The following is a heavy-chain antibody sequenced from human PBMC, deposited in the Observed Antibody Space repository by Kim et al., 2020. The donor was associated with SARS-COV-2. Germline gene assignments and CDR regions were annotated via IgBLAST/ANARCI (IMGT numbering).Heavy chain of an antibody. CDR2: ISWTSKSM. CDR3: AKYIRTTVTTGVSYFDL. V-gene: IGHV3-9*02. J-gene: IGHJ2*01. Sequence: GGSLRLSCTASGFTSGHYALHWVRQPPGKGLEWVSGISWTSKSMVYADSVEGRFTISRDNAKNSLYLQMNSLRPDDSALYYCAKYIRTTVTTGVSYFDLWGRGTLVTVSS. CDR1: GFTSGHYA. D-gene: IGHD2-8*01.